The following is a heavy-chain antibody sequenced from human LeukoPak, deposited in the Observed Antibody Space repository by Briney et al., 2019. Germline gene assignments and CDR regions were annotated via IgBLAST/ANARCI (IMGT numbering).Heavy chain of an antibody. CDR1: GFAFSSYA. J-gene: IGHJ5*02. Sequence: PGGSLRLSCAASGFAFSSYAMSWVRQAPGKGLEGGSAISGSDGGTYYADSVKGRFTISRDNSKNTLYLQMSTLRAEDTAVYYCAKSTTAGTRWFDLWGQGTLVTVSS. D-gene: IGHD6-13*01. CDR2: ISGSDGGT. CDR3: AKSTTAGTRWFDL. V-gene: IGHV3-23*01.